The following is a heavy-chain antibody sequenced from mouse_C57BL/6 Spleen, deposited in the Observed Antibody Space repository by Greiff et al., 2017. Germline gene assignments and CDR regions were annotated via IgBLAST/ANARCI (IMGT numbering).Heavy chain of an antibody. CDR1: GYTFTSYG. Sequence: QVQLQQSGAELVRPGASVKLSCKASGYTFTSYGISWVKQRPGQGLEWIGEIYPRSGNTYYNEKFKGKATLTADKSSSTAYMELRSLTSEDSAVYFWAGSGTDWFAYWGQGTLVTVSA. V-gene: IGHV1-81*01. CDR2: IYPRSGNT. J-gene: IGHJ3*01. D-gene: IGHD4-1*01. CDR3: AGSGTDWFAY.